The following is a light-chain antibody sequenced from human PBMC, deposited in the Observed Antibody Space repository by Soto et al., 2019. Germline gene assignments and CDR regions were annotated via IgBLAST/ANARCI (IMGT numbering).Light chain of an antibody. CDR3: QSYDGSLRHVV. CDR2: GNN. Sequence: QSVLTQPPSVSGAPGQRVTLSCTGSSSNIGAPYDVHWYQQLPGTAPKLLIYGNNNRPSGVPDRIPGSKSGTSASLAITGLQAEDEADYYCQSYDGSLRHVVLGGGTQLTVL. J-gene: IGLJ2*01. CDR1: SSNIGAPYD. V-gene: IGLV1-40*01.